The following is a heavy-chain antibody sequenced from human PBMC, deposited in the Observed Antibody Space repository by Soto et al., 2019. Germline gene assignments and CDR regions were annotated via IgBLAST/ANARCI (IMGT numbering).Heavy chain of an antibody. CDR1: GVSLICSNCY. Sequence: SETLSLTCTVSGVSLICSNCYWGLVRQPPGKGLEAIGNVHHSGTTYYSLSLMSRVTISVDTSRDQISLRLSSVTAADTAVYSCARLLTPAFGRDYFDDWGQGILVTVSS. CDR2: VHHSGTT. D-gene: IGHD3-10*01. V-gene: IGHV4-39*01. CDR3: ARLLTPAFGRDYFDD. J-gene: IGHJ4*02.